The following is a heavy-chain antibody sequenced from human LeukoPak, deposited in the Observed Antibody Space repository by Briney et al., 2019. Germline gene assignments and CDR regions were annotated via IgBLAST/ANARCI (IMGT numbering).Heavy chain of an antibody. Sequence: PSETLSLTCAVYGGSFSGYYWSWIRQPPGKGLEWIGEINHSGSNNYNPSLKSRVTISVDTSKNQFSLKLSSVTAADTAVYYCARGNSVEYYYYYMDVWGKGTTVTISS. CDR1: GGSFSGYY. CDR2: INHSGSN. V-gene: IGHV4-34*01. D-gene: IGHD2/OR15-2a*01. CDR3: ARGNSVEYYYYYMDV. J-gene: IGHJ6*03.